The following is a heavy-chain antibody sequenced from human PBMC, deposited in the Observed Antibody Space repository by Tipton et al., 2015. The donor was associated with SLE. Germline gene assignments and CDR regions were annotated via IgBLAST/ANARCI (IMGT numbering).Heavy chain of an antibody. V-gene: IGHV3-30*04. CDR1: GFTFSNYA. CDR2: ISYDGSNK. CDR3: AAGIFGVAPPDY. Sequence: SLRLSCAASGFTFSNYAMHWVRQAPGKGLEWVTVISYDGSNKYYADSAKGRFTISRDNSKNTLYLQINSLRPEDTAVYYCAAGIFGVAPPDYWGQGTLVTVSS. D-gene: IGHD3-3*01. J-gene: IGHJ4*02.